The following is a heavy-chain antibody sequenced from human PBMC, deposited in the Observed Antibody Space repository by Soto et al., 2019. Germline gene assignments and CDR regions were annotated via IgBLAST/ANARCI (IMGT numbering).Heavy chain of an antibody. CDR3: AREKYDFWSGYRHSGPLYGMDV. CDR1: GFTFSSYA. CDR2: ISYDGSNK. D-gene: IGHD3-3*01. V-gene: IGHV3-30-3*01. Sequence: GGSLRLSCAASGFTFSSYAMHWVRQAPGKGLEWVAVISYDGSNKYYADSVKGRFTISRDNSKNTLYLQMNSLRAEDTAVYYCAREKYDFWSGYRHSGPLYGMDVWGQGTTVTVSS. J-gene: IGHJ6*02.